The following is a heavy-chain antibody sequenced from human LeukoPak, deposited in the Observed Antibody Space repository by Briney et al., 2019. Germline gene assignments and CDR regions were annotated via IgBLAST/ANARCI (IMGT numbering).Heavy chain of an antibody. CDR1: GFIFSSYG. CDR3: ARDSTATSSPIDY. CDR2: ISGSSSTI. J-gene: IGHJ4*02. Sequence: GGSLRLSCAASGFIFSSYGMNWVRQAPGKGLEWVSYISGSSSTIYYADSVKGRFTISRDNAKNSLYLQMNSLRDEDTAVYYCARDSTATSSPIDYWGQGTLVTVSS. V-gene: IGHV3-48*02.